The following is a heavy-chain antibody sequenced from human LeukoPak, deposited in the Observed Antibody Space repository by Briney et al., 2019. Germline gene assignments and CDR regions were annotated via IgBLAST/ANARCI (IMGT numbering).Heavy chain of an antibody. J-gene: IGHJ4*02. CDR1: GFTFSSYW. V-gene: IGHV3-7*03. CDR2: IKQDGSEK. Sequence: GGSLRLSCAASGFTFSSYWMSWVRQAPGKGLEWVANIKQDGSEKYYVDSVKGRFTISRDNAKNSLYLQMNSLRAEDTALYYCARVGDDYVWGSYRTFDYWGQGTLVTVSS. CDR3: ARVGDDYVWGSYRTFDY. D-gene: IGHD3-16*02.